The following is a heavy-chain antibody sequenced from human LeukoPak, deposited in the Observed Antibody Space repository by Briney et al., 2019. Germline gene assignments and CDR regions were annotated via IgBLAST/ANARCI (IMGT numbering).Heavy chain of an antibody. CDR2: MWYDGSNK. J-gene: IGHJ4*02. CDR3: ARESYSSGSERYYYFDY. Sequence: GGSLRLSCAASGFTFSSYGMHWVRQAPGKGLEWVAVMWYDGSNKYYADSVKGRFTISRDNSKNTLYLQMNSLRAEDTAVYYCARESYSSGSERYYYFDYWGQGTLVTVSS. CDR1: GFTFSSYG. V-gene: IGHV3-33*01. D-gene: IGHD6-19*01.